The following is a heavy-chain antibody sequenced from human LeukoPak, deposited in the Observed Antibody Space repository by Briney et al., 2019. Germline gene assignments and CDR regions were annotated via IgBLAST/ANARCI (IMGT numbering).Heavy chain of an antibody. CDR2: ISYDGSNK. V-gene: IGHV3-30-3*01. CDR1: GFTFSSYA. CDR3: ARDYDFWSGYPTPYYYYYGMDV. Sequence: GGSLRLSCAACGFTFSSYAMHLVRQAPGKGLEWVAVISYDGSNKYYADSVKGRFTISRDNSKNTLYLQMNSLRAEDTAVYYCARDYDFWSGYPTPYYYYYGMDVWGQGTTVTVSS. J-gene: IGHJ6*02. D-gene: IGHD3-3*01.